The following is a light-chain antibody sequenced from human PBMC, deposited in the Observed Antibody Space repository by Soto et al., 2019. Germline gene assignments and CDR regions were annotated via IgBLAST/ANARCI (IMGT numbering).Light chain of an antibody. V-gene: IGLV2-14*01. CDR3: SSFTGGSTSYV. CDR1: GSDIGGYDF. J-gene: IGLJ1*01. Sequence: QSALTQPASVSGSPGQSITISCTGTGSDIGGYDFVSWYQQYPGKAPKLVIYEVSSRPSGVSSRFSGSKSGNTASLTISGLQADDEADYYCSSFTGGSTSYVFGSGTKLTVL. CDR2: EVS.